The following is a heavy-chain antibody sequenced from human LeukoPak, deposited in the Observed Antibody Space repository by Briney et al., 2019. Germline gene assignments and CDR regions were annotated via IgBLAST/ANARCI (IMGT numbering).Heavy chain of an antibody. CDR2: ISSSSSTI. D-gene: IGHD5-18*01. Sequence: GGSLRLSCAASGFTFSSYSMNWVRQAPGKGLEWVSYISSSSSTIYYADSVKGRFTISRDNAKNSLYLQMNSLRAEDTAVYYCARDKKEHVDTAMPDYWGQGTLVTVSS. CDR3: ARDKKEHVDTAMPDY. CDR1: GFTFSSYS. V-gene: IGHV3-48*01. J-gene: IGHJ4*02.